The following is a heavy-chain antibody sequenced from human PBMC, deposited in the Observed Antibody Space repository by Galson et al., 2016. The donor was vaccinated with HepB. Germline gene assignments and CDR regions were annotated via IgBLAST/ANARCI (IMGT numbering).Heavy chain of an antibody. J-gene: IGHJ4*02. CDR3: ARNVGQGGYPRAAGGLAY. D-gene: IGHD6-13*01. CDR1: SFSSYA. CDR2: IYCSGST. V-gene: IGHV4-39*01. Sequence: SFSSYAMSWIRQPPGKGLEWIGSIYCSGSTYYNPSLKSRVTIYGDTSKNQFPLKLSSVTAADTAGYYCARNVGQGGYPRAAGGLAYWGQGTLVTVSS.